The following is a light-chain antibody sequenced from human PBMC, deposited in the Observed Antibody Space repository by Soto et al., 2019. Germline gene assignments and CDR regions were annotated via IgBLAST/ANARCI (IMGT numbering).Light chain of an antibody. Sequence: EIVLTQFPGTLSLSLGERATLSCRASQSVSSSDLACYQQKPGEAPRLLIHDASSRASGIPDRFSGSRSETDFTVTISRLEPEDFAVYYCQPYGSSRWTFGQGTKVEIK. J-gene: IGKJ1*01. CDR3: QPYGSSRWT. V-gene: IGKV3-20*01. CDR2: DAS. CDR1: QSVSSSD.